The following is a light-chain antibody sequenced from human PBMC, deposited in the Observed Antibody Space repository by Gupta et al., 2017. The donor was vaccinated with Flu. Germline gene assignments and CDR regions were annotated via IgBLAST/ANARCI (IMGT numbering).Light chain of an antibody. CDR2: RSS. CDR3: AAWDDSRNGYV. J-gene: IGLJ1*01. CDR1: SSNIGSNT. Sequence: QSVLTQPPSASGTPGQRVTITCSGSSSNIGSNTVNWYQQLPGTAPKLLIYRSSQRPSGVPDRFSGSKSGTSASLAISGLQSEDEAEYYCAAWDDSRNGYVFGSGTKVTVL. V-gene: IGLV1-44*01.